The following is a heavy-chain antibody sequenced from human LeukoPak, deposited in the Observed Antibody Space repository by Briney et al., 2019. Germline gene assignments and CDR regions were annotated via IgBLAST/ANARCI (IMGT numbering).Heavy chain of an antibody. V-gene: IGHV3-23*01. CDR1: GFTFSSYA. CDR2: ISGSGGST. Sequence: PGGSLRLSCAASGFTFSSYAMTWVRQAPGKGLEWVSAISGSGGSTYYADSVKGRFTISRDNSKNTLYLQMNSLRAEDTAVYYCANFGCTSTSCLDYRGQGTLVTVSS. J-gene: IGHJ4*02. D-gene: IGHD2-2*01. CDR3: ANFGCTSTSCLDY.